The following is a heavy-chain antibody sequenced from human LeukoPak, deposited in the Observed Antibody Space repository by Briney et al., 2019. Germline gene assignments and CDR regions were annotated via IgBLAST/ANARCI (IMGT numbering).Heavy chain of an antibody. V-gene: IGHV4-4*07. Sequence: PSETLSLTCTVSGGSISSYYWSWIRQPAGKGLKWIGLIYTSGSTNYNPSLKSRVTMSVDTSKNQFSLKLSSVTAADTAVYYCAREKEGILLWFGEAYYFDYWGQGTLVTVSS. D-gene: IGHD3-10*01. J-gene: IGHJ4*02. CDR1: GGSISSYY. CDR2: IYTSGST. CDR3: AREKEGILLWFGEAYYFDY.